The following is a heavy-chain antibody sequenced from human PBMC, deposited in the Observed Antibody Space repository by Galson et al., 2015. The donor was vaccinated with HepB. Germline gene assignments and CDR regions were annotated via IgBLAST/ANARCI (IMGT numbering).Heavy chain of an antibody. CDR1: GFTFSIYG. Sequence: SLRLSCAASGFTFSIYGMHWVRQAPGKGLEWVAVISYDGSNKIYADSVKGRFTISRDNSENTVYLQMNSLRAEDTAVYYCAKDPHPYNWNPGFDYWGQGTLVTVSS. J-gene: IGHJ4*02. CDR2: ISYDGSNK. V-gene: IGHV3-30*18. CDR3: AKDPHPYNWNPGFDY. D-gene: IGHD1-20*01.